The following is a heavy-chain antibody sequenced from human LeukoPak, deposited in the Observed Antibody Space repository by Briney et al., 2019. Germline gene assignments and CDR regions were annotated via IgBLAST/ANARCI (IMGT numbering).Heavy chain of an antibody. J-gene: IGHJ5*02. CDR1: GGSISSSSYY. Sequence: PSETLSLTCTVSGGSISSSSYYWGWIRQPPGKGLEWIGSIYYSGSTYYNPSLKSQVTMSVDTSKNQFSLKLSSVTAADTAVYYCARSYPNWFDPWGQGTLVTVSS. V-gene: IGHV4-39*01. CDR2: IYYSGST. CDR3: ARSYPNWFDP.